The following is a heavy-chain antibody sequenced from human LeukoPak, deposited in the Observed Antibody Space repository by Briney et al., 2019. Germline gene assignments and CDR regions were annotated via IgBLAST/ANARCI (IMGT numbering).Heavy chain of an antibody. CDR1: GFIFSHYG. Sequence: PGGSLRLSSAASGFIFSHYGMHWVRQAPGKGLEWVAVIQNDASTENFADSVKGRFTISRDNSKNTVFLQMNSLRVEDTAVYYCARELSQIVWGGLDYGGQGTLVSVSS. V-gene: IGHV3-33*05. J-gene: IGHJ4*02. CDR3: ARELSQIVWGGLDY. D-gene: IGHD2-21*01. CDR2: IQNDASTE.